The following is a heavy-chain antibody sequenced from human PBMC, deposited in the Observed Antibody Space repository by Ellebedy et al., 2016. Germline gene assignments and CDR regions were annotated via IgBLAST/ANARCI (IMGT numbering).Heavy chain of an antibody. D-gene: IGHD6-19*01. CDR1: GGSFSGYY. CDR3: AREGTIAVAGTELGY. V-gene: IGHV4-34*01. J-gene: IGHJ4*02. Sequence: SETLSLXXAVYGGSFSGYYWSWIRQPPGKGLEWIGEINHSGSTNYNPSLKSRVTISVDTSKNQFSLKLSSVTAADTAVYYCAREGTIAVAGTELGYWGQGTLVTVSS. CDR2: INHSGST.